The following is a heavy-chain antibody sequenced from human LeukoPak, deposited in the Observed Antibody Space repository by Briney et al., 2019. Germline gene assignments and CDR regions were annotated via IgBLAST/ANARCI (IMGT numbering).Heavy chain of an antibody. Sequence: LGESLKISCKGSGYRFTSYWIGWVRRMPGKGLEWMGIVYPADSRAGYSPSFQGQVTISVDKSINTAYLQWSSLKASDTAIYYCARHDWLPDYWGQGTLVTVSS. CDR3: ARHDWLPDY. D-gene: IGHD3-9*01. J-gene: IGHJ4*02. CDR2: VYPADSRA. V-gene: IGHV5-51*01. CDR1: GYRFTSYW.